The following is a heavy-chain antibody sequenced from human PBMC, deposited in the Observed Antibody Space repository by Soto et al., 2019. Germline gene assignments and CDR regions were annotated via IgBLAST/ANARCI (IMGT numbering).Heavy chain of an antibody. Sequence: QVQLVQSGAEVKKPGSSVKVSCKASGGTFSSYTISWVRQAPGQGLEWMGRIIPILGIANYAQKFQGRVTITADKSTSTAYMELSSLRSEDTAVYYSAVTIRLTTSWVPCLFDPWGQGTLVTVSS. CDR3: AVTIRLTTSWVPCLFDP. D-gene: IGHD4-4*01. J-gene: IGHJ5*02. CDR1: GGTFSSYT. V-gene: IGHV1-69*02. CDR2: IIPILGIA.